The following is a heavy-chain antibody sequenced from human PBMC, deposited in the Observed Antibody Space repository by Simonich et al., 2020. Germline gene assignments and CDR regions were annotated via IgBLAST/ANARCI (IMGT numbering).Heavy chain of an antibody. V-gene: IGHV3-33*01. J-gene: IGHJ4*02. D-gene: IGHD6-13*01. Sequence: QVQLVESGGGVVQPGRSLRLSCAASGFTFSSYCMHWVRQAPGKGLGWGAFIWYDGSNKYYADSVKGRFTISRDNSKNTLYLQMNSLRAEDTAVYYCARERAAAGEAFDYWGQGTLVTVSS. CDR3: ARERAAAGEAFDY. CDR2: IWYDGSNK. CDR1: GFTFSSYC.